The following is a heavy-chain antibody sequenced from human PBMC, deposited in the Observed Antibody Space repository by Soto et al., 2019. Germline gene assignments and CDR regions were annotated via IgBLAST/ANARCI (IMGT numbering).Heavy chain of an antibody. CDR2: IYYSGST. D-gene: IGHD5-18*01. Sequence: QVQLQESGPGLVKPSQTLSLTCTVSGGSISSGGYYWSWIRQHPGKGLEWIGYIYYSGSTYYNPSLKSRVTISVDTSKNQFSLKLSSVTAADTAVYYCARDSRSYGLSATYGMDVWGQGTTVTVSS. V-gene: IGHV4-31*03. CDR3: ARDSRSYGLSATYGMDV. J-gene: IGHJ6*02. CDR1: GGSISSGGYY.